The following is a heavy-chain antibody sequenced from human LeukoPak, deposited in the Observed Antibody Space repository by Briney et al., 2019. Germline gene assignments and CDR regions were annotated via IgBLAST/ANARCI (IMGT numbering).Heavy chain of an antibody. CDR2: INHSGST. CDR1: GGSFSGYY. J-gene: IGHJ4*02. D-gene: IGHD3-3*01. V-gene: IGHV4-34*01. CDR3: ARRDYFGVEIDY. Sequence: PSETLSLTCAVYGGSFSGYYWSWIRQPPGKGLEWIGEINHSGSTNYNPSLKSRVTISVDTSKNQFSLKLSSVTAADTAVYYCARRDYFGVEIDYWGQGTLVTVSS.